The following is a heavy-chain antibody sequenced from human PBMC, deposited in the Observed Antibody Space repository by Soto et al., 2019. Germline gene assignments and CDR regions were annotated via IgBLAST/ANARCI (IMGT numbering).Heavy chain of an antibody. D-gene: IGHD6-19*01. V-gene: IGHV3-21*01. CDR3: ARASPVADY. CDR1: GLTFTDYT. Sequence: VGSLRLSCATSGLTFTDYTMNWFRQAPGKGLEWVSSISPSSGDIYYADSVKGRFTVSRDNAKNSLYLHMNSLRAEDTAVYYCARASPVADYWGQGTLVTVSS. J-gene: IGHJ4*02. CDR2: ISPSSGDI.